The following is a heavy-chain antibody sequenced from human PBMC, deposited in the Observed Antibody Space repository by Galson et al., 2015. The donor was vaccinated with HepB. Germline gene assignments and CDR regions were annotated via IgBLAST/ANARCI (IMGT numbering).Heavy chain of an antibody. CDR1: GFTFSSNW. Sequence: SLRLSCAASGFTFSSNWLSWVRQAPGKGLEWVANIKEDGSDKFYADSVKGRFTISRDNAKESLYLQMNSLTAEDTAVYYCARDQRGKDYWGQGTLVTVSS. J-gene: IGHJ4*02. CDR3: ARDQRGKDY. CDR2: IKEDGSDK. D-gene: IGHD3-16*01. V-gene: IGHV3-7*01.